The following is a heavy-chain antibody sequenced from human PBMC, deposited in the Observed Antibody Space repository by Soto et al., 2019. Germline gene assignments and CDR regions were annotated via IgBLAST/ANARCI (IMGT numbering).Heavy chain of an antibody. CDR2: ISPNSGGT. V-gene: IGHV1-2*02. J-gene: IGHJ4*02. CDR3: GRGRSGELVVFY. D-gene: IGHD1-7*01. CDR1: GYTFTGYY. Sequence: QVQLVQSGAEVKKSGASVKVSCKASGYTFTGYYIHWVRRAPGQGLEWMGEISPNSGGTKYAQKFQGRVTMTRDTSISTVYMELSNLSPDDTAVYYCGRGRSGELVVFYWGQGTLVTVYS.